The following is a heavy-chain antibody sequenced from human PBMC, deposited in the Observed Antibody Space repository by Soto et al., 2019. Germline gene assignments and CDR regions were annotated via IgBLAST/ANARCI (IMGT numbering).Heavy chain of an antibody. CDR3: ATVTNYYYYYYGMDV. V-gene: IGHV5-10-1*01. D-gene: IGHD4-17*01. CDR2: IDPSDSYT. J-gene: IGHJ6*02. Sequence: PGESLKISCKGSGYSFTSYWISWVRQMPGKGLEWMGRIDPSDSYTNYSSSFQGHVTISADKSISTAYLQWSSLKASDTAMYYCATVTNYYYYYYGMDVWGQGTTVTVSS. CDR1: GYSFTSYW.